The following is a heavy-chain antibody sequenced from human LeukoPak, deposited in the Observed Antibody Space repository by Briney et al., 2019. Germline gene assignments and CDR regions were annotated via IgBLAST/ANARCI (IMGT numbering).Heavy chain of an antibody. V-gene: IGHV3-64*05. CDR3: VKGLDYSSSQMDS. D-gene: IGHD6-6*01. J-gene: IGHJ4*02. CDR2: INTNGANT. Sequence: GRSLRLSCSASGFTFKSYAMHWVRQAPGKGLESVSSINTNGANTYYADSVKGRFTISRDNSRNTVYVQMNSLTPEDTAVYYCVKGLDYSSSQMDSWGQGTLVTVSS. CDR1: GFTFKSYA.